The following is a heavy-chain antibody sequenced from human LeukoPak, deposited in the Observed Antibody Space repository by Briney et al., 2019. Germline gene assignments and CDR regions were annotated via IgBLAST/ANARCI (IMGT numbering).Heavy chain of an antibody. Sequence: SETLSLTCTVSGGSISSYYWSWIRQPPGKGLEWIGYIYYSGSTNYNPSLKSRVTISVDTSKNQFSLKLSSVTAADTAVYYCARSYGLWFDYWGQGTLVTVSS. CDR2: IYYSGST. CDR1: GGSISSYY. V-gene: IGHV4-59*08. CDR3: ARSYGLWFDY. D-gene: IGHD5-18*01. J-gene: IGHJ4*02.